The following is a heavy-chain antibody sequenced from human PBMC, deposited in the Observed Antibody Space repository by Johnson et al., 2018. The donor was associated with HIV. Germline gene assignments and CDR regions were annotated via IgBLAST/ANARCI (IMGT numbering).Heavy chain of an antibody. CDR2: ISYDGSDQ. Sequence: QMQLVESGGGVVQPGRSLRLSCAASGLTFSSYAMHWVRQAPGKGLEWVAVISYDGSDQYYADSVKGRFTISRDNSKNTLYLQMDSLRAEDTAVYYCAKIRTSGTGDAFDIWGQGTMVTVSS. D-gene: IGHD1-14*01. J-gene: IGHJ3*02. CDR1: GLTFSSYA. CDR3: AKIRTSGTGDAFDI. V-gene: IGHV3-30*18.